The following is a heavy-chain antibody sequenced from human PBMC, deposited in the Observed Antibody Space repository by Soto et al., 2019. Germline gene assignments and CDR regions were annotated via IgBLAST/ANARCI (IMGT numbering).Heavy chain of an antibody. CDR3: AHTPLGIAVAGTFDY. CDR1: GFSLSTSGVG. J-gene: IGHJ4*02. Sequence: QITLKESGPTLVKPTQTLTLTCTFSGFSLSTSGVGVGWIRQPPGKALEWLALIYWDDDKRYSPSLKSRLTITKDTSKNQVVLTMTNMDPVDTATYYCAHTPLGIAVAGTFDYWGQGTLVTVSS. V-gene: IGHV2-5*02. CDR2: IYWDDDK. D-gene: IGHD6-19*01.